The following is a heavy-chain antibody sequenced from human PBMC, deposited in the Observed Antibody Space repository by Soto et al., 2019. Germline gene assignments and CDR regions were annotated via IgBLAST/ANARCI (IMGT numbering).Heavy chain of an antibody. Sequence: EVHLVESGGGFVKPGGSLRLSCEASGFPLSSSWMSWVRQAPGEGLEWVARIKSETDGGTTDYAAPVEGRFTISRDDSRNSMNLQMNNLKAEDTAVYYCTTYDSIWGNCRIRWAYWGQGALVTVSS. D-gene: IGHD3-16*02. V-gene: IGHV3-15*01. J-gene: IGHJ4*02. CDR3: TTYDSIWGNCRIRWAY. CDR1: GFPLSSSW. CDR2: IKSETDGGTT.